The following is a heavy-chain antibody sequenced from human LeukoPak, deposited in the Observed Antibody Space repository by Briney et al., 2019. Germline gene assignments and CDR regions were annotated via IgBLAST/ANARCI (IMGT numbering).Heavy chain of an antibody. CDR3: SKDSSYFDYTKSFDY. Sequence: GGSLRLSCAASGFTFSSFAMTWVRQAPGRGLEWVSGISGSGADTYYADSVRGRFTISRDNSKNTLYLQMNSLRAEDTAVYYCSKDSSYFDYTKSFDYWGQGTLATVSS. D-gene: IGHD4-11*01. CDR2: ISGSGADT. J-gene: IGHJ4*02. V-gene: IGHV3-23*01. CDR1: GFTFSSFA.